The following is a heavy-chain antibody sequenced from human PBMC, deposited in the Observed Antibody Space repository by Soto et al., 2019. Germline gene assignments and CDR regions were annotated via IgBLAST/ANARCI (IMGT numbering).Heavy chain of an antibody. CDR3: LRVWIELAAKDQKLFDQ. CDR2: ISYDGSNK. J-gene: IGHJ4*01. D-gene: IGHD2-2*03. Sequence: QVQMVESGGGVVHPGRSLRLSCAASGFILSNYNMHWVRQPPGKGLEWVADISYDGSNKNYVDSVKVRFTIYRDKSKNTLYLQMDSLRAEDTALYYCLRVWIELAAKDQKLFDQWGHGTLVSVSS. CDR1: GFILSNYN. V-gene: IGHV3-30-3*01.